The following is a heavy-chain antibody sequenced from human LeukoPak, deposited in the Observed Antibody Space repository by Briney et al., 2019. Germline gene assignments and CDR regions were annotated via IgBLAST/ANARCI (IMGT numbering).Heavy chain of an antibody. D-gene: IGHD3-22*01. CDR2: TYYRSKWYN. V-gene: IGHV6-1*01. CDR3: ARVPSSGYYYSHWFDP. J-gene: IGHJ5*02. CDR1: GDSVSSNSAA. Sequence: SQTLSLTCAISGDSVSSNSAAWNWIRQSPSRGLEWLGRTYYRSKWYNDYAVSVKSRITINPDTSKNQFSLKLSSVTAADTAVYYCARVPSSGYYYSHWFDPWGQGTLVTVSS.